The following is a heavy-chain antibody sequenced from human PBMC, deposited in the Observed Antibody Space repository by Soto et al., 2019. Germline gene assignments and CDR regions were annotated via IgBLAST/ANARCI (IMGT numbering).Heavy chain of an antibody. D-gene: IGHD2-15*01. CDR1: GFTFSSYS. CDR3: ARELEVVVAASVFPEVWVRYGMDV. CDR2: ISSSSSYI. Sequence: PGGSLRLSCAASGFTFSSYSMNWVRQAPGKGLEWVSSISSSSSYIYYADSVKGRFTISRDNAKNSLYLQMNSLRAEDTAVYYCARELEVVVAASVFPEVWVRYGMDVRGQGTTVTVSS. J-gene: IGHJ6*02. V-gene: IGHV3-21*01.